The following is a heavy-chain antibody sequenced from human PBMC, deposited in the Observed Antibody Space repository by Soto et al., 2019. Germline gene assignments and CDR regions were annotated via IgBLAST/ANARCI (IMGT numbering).Heavy chain of an antibody. CDR2: SSGSGGST. V-gene: IGHV3-23*01. Sequence: GGSLRLSXAVSGFTFSSDAMSGVRQAPGKGLEWVSASSGSGGSTYYADSVKGRITISRDNSKNTLYLQMNSVRAEDTAVYYCAKDRFAFGYWGQGTLVTVSS. D-gene: IGHD3-10*01. J-gene: IGHJ4*02. CDR1: GFTFSSDA. CDR3: AKDRFAFGY.